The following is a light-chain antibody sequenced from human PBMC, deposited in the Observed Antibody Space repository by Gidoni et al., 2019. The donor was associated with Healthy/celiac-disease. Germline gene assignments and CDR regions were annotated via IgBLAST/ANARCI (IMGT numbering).Light chain of an antibody. CDR2: LGS. J-gene: IGKJ5*01. Sequence: RNGYNYLDWNLQKPGQSPQLLIYLGSNRASGVPDRFSGSGSGTDFTLKISRVEAEDVGIYYCMQALQTPITFGQGTRLEIK. CDR1: RNGYNY. CDR3: MQALQTPIT. V-gene: IGKV2-28*01.